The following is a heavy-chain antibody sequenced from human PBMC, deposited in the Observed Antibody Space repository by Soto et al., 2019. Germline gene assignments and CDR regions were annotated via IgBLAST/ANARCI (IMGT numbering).Heavy chain of an antibody. Sequence: SETLSLTCTVSGGSISSYYWSWIRQPPGKGLEWIGYIYYSGSTNYNPSLKSRVTISVDTSKNQFSLKLSSVTAADTAVYYCARANYDFWNSPWFDPWGQGTLVTVSS. J-gene: IGHJ5*02. V-gene: IGHV4-59*01. CDR2: IYYSGST. CDR1: GGSISSYY. CDR3: ARANYDFWNSPWFDP. D-gene: IGHD3-3*01.